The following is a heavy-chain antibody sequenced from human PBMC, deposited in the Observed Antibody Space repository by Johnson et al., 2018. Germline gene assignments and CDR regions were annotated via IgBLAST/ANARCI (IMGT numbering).Heavy chain of an antibody. Sequence: VQLVESGAEVKKPGASVKVSCKASGYSFTSYSIHWVRQAPGQGLEWMGIINPSVTTTTYAQKFQGRVTMTWDTSTSTDYMELSSLRSEDTAVYYCARGLEWAELTAFDIWDQGTMVTVSS. CDR2: INPSVTTT. CDR1: GYSFTSYS. D-gene: IGHD3-3*01. CDR3: ARGLEWAELTAFDI. V-gene: IGHV1-46*01. J-gene: IGHJ3*02.